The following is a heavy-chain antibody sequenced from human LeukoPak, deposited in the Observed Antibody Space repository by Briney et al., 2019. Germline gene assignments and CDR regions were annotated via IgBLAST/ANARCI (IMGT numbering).Heavy chain of an antibody. CDR3: TAERGYSYLY. V-gene: IGHV3-15*01. CDR1: GFAFSSQA. J-gene: IGHJ4*02. CDR2: IKSKTNGGTT. D-gene: IGHD5-18*01. Sequence: NPGGSLRLSCAASGFAFSSQAMGWVRQAPGKGLEWVGRIKSKTNGGTTDYAAPLKGRFTISRDDSKNTLYLQLNSLKTEDIAVYYCTAERGYSYLYWGQGTLVTVSS.